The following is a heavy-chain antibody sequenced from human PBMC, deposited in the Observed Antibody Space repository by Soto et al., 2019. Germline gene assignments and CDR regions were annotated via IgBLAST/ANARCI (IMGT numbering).Heavy chain of an antibody. CDR1: GGTFSSYA. D-gene: IGHD6-19*01. CDR2: IIPIFGTA. V-gene: IGHV1-69*13. J-gene: IGHJ5*02. CDR3: ARDIAVACNWDWFDP. Sequence: SVKVSCKASGGTFSSYAISWVRQAPGQGLEWMGGIIPIFGTANYAQKFQGRVTITADESTSTAYMELSSLRSEDTAVYYCARDIAVACNWDWFDPWRQGPLVTVSS.